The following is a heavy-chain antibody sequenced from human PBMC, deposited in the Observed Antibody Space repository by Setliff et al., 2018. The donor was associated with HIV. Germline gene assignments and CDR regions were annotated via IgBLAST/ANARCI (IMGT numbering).Heavy chain of an antibody. J-gene: IGHJ3*02. CDR2: IYSGGST. D-gene: IGHD3-10*01. Sequence: PGGSLRLSCAASGFTVTRNYMSWVRQAPGKGLEWVSVIYSGGSTYYADSVKGRFTISRDNSKNTVCLQMNSLRAEDTAVYYCARDLSPPNSGIYFALDIWGQGTMVTVSS. V-gene: IGHV3-66*01. CDR3: ARDLSPPNSGIYFALDI. CDR1: GFTVTRNY.